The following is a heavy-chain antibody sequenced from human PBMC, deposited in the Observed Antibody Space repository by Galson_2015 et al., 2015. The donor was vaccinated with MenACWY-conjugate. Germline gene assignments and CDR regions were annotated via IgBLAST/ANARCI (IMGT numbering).Heavy chain of an antibody. CDR2: IIPILGIA. J-gene: IGHJ3*02. Sequence: SVKVSCKASGGTFSSYTISWVRQAPGQGLEWMGRIIPILGIANYAQKFQGRVTITADKSTSTAYMELSSLRSEDTAVYYCAGYRKAYGSGSPRDEDAFDIWGQGTMVTVSS. CDR3: AGYRKAYGSGSPRDEDAFDI. CDR1: GGTFSSYT. V-gene: IGHV1-69*02. D-gene: IGHD3-10*01.